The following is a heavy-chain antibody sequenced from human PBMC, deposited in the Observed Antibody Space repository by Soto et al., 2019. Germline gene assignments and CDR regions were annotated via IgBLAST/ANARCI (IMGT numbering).Heavy chain of an antibody. Sequence: SVNASCNPSRGTFSRCAISWVGQSPEQGLEWMGGIIPIFGTANYAQKFQGRVTITADESTSTAYMELRSLRSDDTAVYYCARDLPYSSSRRENWFDPCGQGTLVPVSS. D-gene: IGHD6-6*01. CDR3: ARDLPYSSSRRENWFDP. CDR2: IIPIFGTA. J-gene: IGHJ5*02. V-gene: IGHV1-69*13. CDR1: RGTFSRCA.